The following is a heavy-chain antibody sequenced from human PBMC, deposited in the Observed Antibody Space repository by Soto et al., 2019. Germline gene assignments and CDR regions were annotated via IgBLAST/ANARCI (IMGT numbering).Heavy chain of an antibody. V-gene: IGHV1-2*02. D-gene: IGHD5-12*01. CDR3: ASYVEMATIGDFDY. CDR1: GYTFTGYY. Sequence: ASVKVSCKAPGYTFTGYYMHWVRQAPGQGLEWMGWINPNSGGTNYAQKFQGRVTMTRDTSISTAYMELSRLRSDDTAVYYCASYVEMATIGDFDYWGQGTLVTVSS. J-gene: IGHJ4*02. CDR2: INPNSGGT.